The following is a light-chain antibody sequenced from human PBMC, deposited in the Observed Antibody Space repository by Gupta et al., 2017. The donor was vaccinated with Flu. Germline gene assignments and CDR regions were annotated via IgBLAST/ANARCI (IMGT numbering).Light chain of an antibody. CDR3: QQANSFPIT. J-gene: IGKJ5*01. Sequence: PSSVSASVGDRVTITCRASQGVSKYLAWYQQKPGEAPNLLIYTTSTVQSGVPSRFSGSASGTDFTLTISSLQPEDFGTYYCQQANSFPITFGQGTRLEIK. CDR1: QGVSKY. CDR2: TTS. V-gene: IGKV1-12*01.